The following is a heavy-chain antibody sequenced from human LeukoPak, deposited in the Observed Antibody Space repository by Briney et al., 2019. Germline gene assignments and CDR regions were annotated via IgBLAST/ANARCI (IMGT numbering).Heavy chain of an antibody. V-gene: IGHV3-23*01. CDR2: IRGSGDST. J-gene: IGHJ4*02. CDR1: GFTFSSYG. Sequence: GGTLRLSCAVSGFTFSSYGMSWVRQAPGKGLEWVSAIRGSGDSTYYADSVKGRFTISRDNSKNTLYLQMNSLRAEDTAVYYCAKADYASGTYGAFDYWGQGTLVTVSS. CDR3: AKADYASGTYGAFDY. D-gene: IGHD3-10*01.